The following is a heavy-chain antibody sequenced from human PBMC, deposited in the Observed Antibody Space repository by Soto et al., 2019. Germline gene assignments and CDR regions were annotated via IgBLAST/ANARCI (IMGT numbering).Heavy chain of an antibody. CDR2: IYPGDSDT. CDR3: ARGASTMVRYKEVSGPPLHIDY. Sequence: GESLKISCKGSGYSFTSYWISWVRQMPGKGLEWMGIIYPGDSDTRYSPSFQGQVTISADKSISTAYLQWSSLKASDTAMYYCARGASTMVRYKEVSGPPLHIDYWGQGTLVTVDS. D-gene: IGHD3-10*01. V-gene: IGHV5-51*01. CDR1: GYSFTSYW. J-gene: IGHJ4*02.